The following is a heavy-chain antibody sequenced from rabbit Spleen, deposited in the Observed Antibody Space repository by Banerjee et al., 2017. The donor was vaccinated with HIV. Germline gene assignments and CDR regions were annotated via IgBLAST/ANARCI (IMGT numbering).Heavy chain of an antibody. V-gene: IGHV1S40*01. CDR1: GFTLSSYW. J-gene: IGHJ4*01. CDR3: AREDRGSDGLVFKL. CDR2: INTVTIAT. Sequence: QSLEESGGDLVKPGASLTLTCKASGFTLSSYWMCWVRQAPGKGLEWIGCINTVTIATYYASWAKGRFTISKTSSTTVTLQVTSLTAADTATYFCAREDRGSDGLVFKLWGPGTLVTVS. D-gene: IGHD4-2*01.